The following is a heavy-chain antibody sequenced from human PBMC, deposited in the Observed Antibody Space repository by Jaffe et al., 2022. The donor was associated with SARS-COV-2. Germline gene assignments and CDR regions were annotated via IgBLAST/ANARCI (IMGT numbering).Heavy chain of an antibody. CDR1: GFIFGSFG. D-gene: IGHD1-26*01. J-gene: IGHJ4*02. Sequence: QVQLVESGGGVVQPGRALRLSCAASGFIFGSFGMHWVRQAPGKGLEWVAAIWHDGSIDYYGDSVKGRFTISRDNSKDILYLEVNRLRVEDTAVYYCARDMWEGQNRLFDYWGRGTLVTVAS. CDR3: ARDMWEGQNRLFDY. CDR2: IWHDGSID. V-gene: IGHV3-33*01.